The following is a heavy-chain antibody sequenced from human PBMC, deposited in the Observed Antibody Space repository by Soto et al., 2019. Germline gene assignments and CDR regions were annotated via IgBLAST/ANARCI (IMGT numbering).Heavy chain of an antibody. CDR3: ANDRRAGGNYGFYSNF. CDR1: GFTFSSYG. V-gene: IGHV3-23*01. J-gene: IGHJ4*02. CDR2: SSATGSGR. Sequence: EVQLLESGGGLVQPGGSLTLSCAASGFTFSSYGMTWVRQAPGKGLEWVSFSSATGSGRYYADSVKGRFTISRDNSKNTLFLQLRSMRADATAVYYCANDRRAGGNYGFYSNFWGQGALVMVSP. D-gene: IGHD3-10*01.